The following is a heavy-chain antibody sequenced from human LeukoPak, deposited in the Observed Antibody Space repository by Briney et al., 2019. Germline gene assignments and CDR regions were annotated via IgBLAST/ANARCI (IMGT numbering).Heavy chain of an antibody. V-gene: IGHV3-33*01. Sequence: GRSLRLSCAASGFTFSSYGMHWVRQAPGKGLEWVAVIWYDGSNKYYADSVKGRFTISRDNSKNTLYLQMNSLRAEDTAVYYCARALGATILYYFDYWGQGTLVTVSS. CDR1: GFTFSSYG. D-gene: IGHD1-26*01. CDR2: IWYDGSNK. J-gene: IGHJ4*02. CDR3: ARALGATILYYFDY.